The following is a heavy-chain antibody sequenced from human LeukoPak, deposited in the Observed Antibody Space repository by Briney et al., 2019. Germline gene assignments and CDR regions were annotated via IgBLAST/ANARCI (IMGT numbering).Heavy chain of an antibody. CDR3: VKDSVWSGFDV. Sequence: PGGSLTLSCSASGCTFSSYAMHWVRQAPGKGREYVSAISSNGGSTYYADSLKGRFTISRDNSKNTLYLQIASLRPEDTAVYYCVKDSVWSGFDVWGRGTLVTVS. D-gene: IGHD2-21*01. V-gene: IGHV3-64D*09. CDR1: GCTFSSYA. J-gene: IGHJ2*01. CDR2: ISSNGGST.